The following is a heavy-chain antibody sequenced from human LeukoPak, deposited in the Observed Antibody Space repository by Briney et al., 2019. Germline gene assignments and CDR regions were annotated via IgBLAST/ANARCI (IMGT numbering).Heavy chain of an antibody. Sequence: SETLSLTCTVSGGSISSYYWSWIRQPPGKGLERIGYIYYSGSTNYNHSLKSRVTISVDTSKNQVSLKLSSVTAADTAVYYCARSGGSNYNWFDPWGQGTLVTVSS. D-gene: IGHD2-15*01. V-gene: IGHV4-59*08. CDR3: ARSGGSNYNWFDP. J-gene: IGHJ5*02. CDR1: GGSISSYY. CDR2: IYYSGST.